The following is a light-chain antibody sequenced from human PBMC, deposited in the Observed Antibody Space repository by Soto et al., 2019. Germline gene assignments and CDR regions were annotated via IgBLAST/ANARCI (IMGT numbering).Light chain of an antibody. Sequence: EIVLTQSPGTLSLSPGERATLSCRASQSVSSSYLAWYQQKPGQAPRLLIYATSNRATGIPDRFSGSGSGADFTLTISRLEPEDFAVYYCQQYGNSPVFTFGPGTKVVIK. CDR2: ATS. V-gene: IGKV3-20*01. J-gene: IGKJ3*01. CDR3: QQYGNSPVFT. CDR1: QSVSSSY.